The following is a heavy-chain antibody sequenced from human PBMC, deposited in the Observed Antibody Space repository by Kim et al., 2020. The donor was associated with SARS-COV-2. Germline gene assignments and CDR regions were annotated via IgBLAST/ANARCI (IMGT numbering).Heavy chain of an antibody. Sequence: GGSLRLSCAASGFTFSSYAMHWVRQAPGKGLEWVAVISYDGSNKYYADSVKGRFTISRDNSKNTLYLQMNSLRAEDTAVYYCPLLWFGELSVAFDYWGQG. CDR2: ISYDGSNK. CDR3: PLLWFGELSVAFDY. V-gene: IGHV3-30*04. CDR1: GFTFSSYA. D-gene: IGHD3-10*01. J-gene: IGHJ4*02.